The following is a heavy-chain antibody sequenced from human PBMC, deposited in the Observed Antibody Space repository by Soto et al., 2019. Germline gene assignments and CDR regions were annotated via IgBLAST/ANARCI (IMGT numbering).Heavy chain of an antibody. J-gene: IGHJ5*02. Sequence: EVQLVESGGGLVQPGGSLRLSCAASGFTVNSNNMSWVRQAPGKGLEWVSLINSGGITYYADSVKGRFTISKDNSKNTLYLQMNSLRAEDTAMYYCARDSYEQAGFFWFDPWGQGTLVTVSS. CDR2: INSGGIT. CDR1: GFTVNSNN. CDR3: ARDSYEQAGFFWFDP. D-gene: IGHD3-3*01. V-gene: IGHV3-66*01.